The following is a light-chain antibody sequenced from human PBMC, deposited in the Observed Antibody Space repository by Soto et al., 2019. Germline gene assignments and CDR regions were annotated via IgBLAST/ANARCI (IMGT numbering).Light chain of an antibody. J-gene: IGKJ4*01. Sequence: DLVMTPSPDSLALSLGERSTINCKSSQSIFYISNNKNYLAWYQQKPGQAPRLLIYGASNRATGIPDRFSGSGSATDFTLTISRLEPEDFAVYFCQQSGSSPLTFGGGSKVDI. V-gene: IGKV4-1*01. CDR2: GAS. CDR1: QSIFYISNNKNY. CDR3: QQSGSSPLT.